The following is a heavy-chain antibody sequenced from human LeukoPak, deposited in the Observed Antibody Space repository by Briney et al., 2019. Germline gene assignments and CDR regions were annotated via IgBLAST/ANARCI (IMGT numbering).Heavy chain of an antibody. D-gene: IGHD3-10*01. CDR3: AKVARGAFDI. V-gene: IGHV3-30*18. CDR2: ISYDGSNK. Sequence: GGSLRLSCAASGFTFSSCGMHWVRQAPGKGLEWVAVISYDGSNKYYADSVKGRFTISRDNSKNTLYLQMNSLRAEDTAVYYCAKVARGAFDIWGQGTMVTVSS. J-gene: IGHJ3*02. CDR1: GFTFSSCG.